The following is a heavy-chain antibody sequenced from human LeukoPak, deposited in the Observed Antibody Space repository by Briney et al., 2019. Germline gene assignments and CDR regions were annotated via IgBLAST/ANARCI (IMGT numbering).Heavy chain of an antibody. Sequence: GGSLRLSCAASRFTFSSYAMHWVRQAPGKGLEWVAVISYDGSNKYYADSVKGRFTISRDNSKNTLYLQMNSLRAEDTAVYYCARAGITLYYFDYWGQGALVTVSS. CDR3: ARAGITLYYFDY. CDR1: RFTFSSYA. D-gene: IGHD3-16*01. CDR2: ISYDGSNK. V-gene: IGHV3-30*04. J-gene: IGHJ4*02.